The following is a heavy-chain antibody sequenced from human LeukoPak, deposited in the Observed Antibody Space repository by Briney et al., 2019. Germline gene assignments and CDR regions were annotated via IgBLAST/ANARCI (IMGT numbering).Heavy chain of an antibody. J-gene: IGHJ4*02. V-gene: IGHV1-18*01. CDR2: ISAYNGNT. CDR1: GYTFTSYG. Sequence: ASVKVSCKASGYTFTSYGISWARQAPGQGLEWMGWISAYNGNTNYAQKLQGRVTMTTDTSTSTAYMELRSLRSDDTAVYYCASLPTVYSRGYLALWGQGTLVTVSS. D-gene: IGHD3-22*01. CDR3: ASLPTVYSRGYLAL.